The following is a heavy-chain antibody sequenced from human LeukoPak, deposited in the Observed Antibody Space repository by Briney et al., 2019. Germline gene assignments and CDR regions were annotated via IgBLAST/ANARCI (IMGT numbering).Heavy chain of an antibody. J-gene: IGHJ4*02. D-gene: IGHD6-19*01. V-gene: IGHV3-30*04. CDR3: VGSSGWYRPTFDY. CDR1: GFTFSSYA. Sequence: PGGSLRLSCAASGFTFSSYAMHWVRQAPGKGLEWVATTSFDVSNKYYADSVKGRFTISRDNSKNTLYLQMNSLRAEGTAVYYCVGSSGWYRPTFDYWGQGTLVTVS. CDR2: TSFDVSNK.